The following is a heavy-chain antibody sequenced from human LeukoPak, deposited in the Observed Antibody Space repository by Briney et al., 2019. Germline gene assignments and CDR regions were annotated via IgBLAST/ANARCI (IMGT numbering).Heavy chain of an antibody. CDR2: IYYSGST. Sequence: KPSETLSLTCTVSGGSISSYYWSWIRQPPGKGLEWIGYIYYSGSTNYNPSLKSRVTISVDTSKNQFSLKLSSVTAADTAVYCCARGHYEFGELANWFDPWGQGTLVTVSS. J-gene: IGHJ5*02. V-gene: IGHV4-59*01. CDR3: ARGHYEFGELANWFDP. D-gene: IGHD3-10*01. CDR1: GGSISSYY.